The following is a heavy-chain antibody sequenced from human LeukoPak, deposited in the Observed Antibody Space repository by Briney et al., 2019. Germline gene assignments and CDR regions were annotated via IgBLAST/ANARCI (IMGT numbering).Heavy chain of an antibody. CDR1: GGSSSSGGYY. CDR3: ARTYDFWTLNGGMDV. CDR2: IYYSGST. V-gene: IGHV4-31*03. D-gene: IGHD3-3*01. Sequence: SETLSLTCTVSGGSSSSGGYYWSWIRQHPGTGLEWIGYIYYSGSTYYNPSLKSRVTISVDTSKNQFSLKLSSVTAADTAVYYYARTYDFWTLNGGMDVWGQGTTVTVSS. J-gene: IGHJ6*02.